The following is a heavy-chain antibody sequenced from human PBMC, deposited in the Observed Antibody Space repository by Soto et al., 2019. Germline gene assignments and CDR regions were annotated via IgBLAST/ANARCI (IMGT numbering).Heavy chain of an antibody. D-gene: IGHD6-13*01. Sequence: ASVEVSCKASGYTFTSYGISWVLQAPGQGLEWMGWISAYNGNTNYAQKLQGRVTMTTDTSTSTAYMELRSLRSDDTAVYYCASSIAAAGRYFQHWGQGTLVTVSS. CDR3: ASSIAAAGRYFQH. CDR1: GYTFTSYG. J-gene: IGHJ1*01. CDR2: ISAYNGNT. V-gene: IGHV1-18*01.